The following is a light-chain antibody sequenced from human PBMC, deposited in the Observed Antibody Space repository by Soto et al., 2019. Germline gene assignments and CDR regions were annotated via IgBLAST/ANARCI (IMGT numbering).Light chain of an antibody. CDR3: QQYNNWPPPT. Sequence: EIVMTQSPATLSVSPGERATLSCMASQSVSSNLAWYQQKPGQAPRLLIYGASTRATGIPARFSGSGSGTEFTLTNSSLQSEDFAFYYCQQYNNWPPPTFGGGTKVEIK. J-gene: IGKJ4*01. CDR2: GAS. CDR1: QSVSSN. V-gene: IGKV3-15*01.